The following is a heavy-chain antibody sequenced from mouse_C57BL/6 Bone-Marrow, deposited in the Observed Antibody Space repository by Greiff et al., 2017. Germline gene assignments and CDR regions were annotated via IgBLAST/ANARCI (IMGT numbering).Heavy chain of an antibody. CDR2: IHPNSGST. D-gene: IGHD2-1*01. J-gene: IGHJ3*01. CDR3: ARPIYYCNSWFAY. CDR1: GYTFTSYW. V-gene: IGHV1-64*01. Sequence: VQLQQPGAELVKPGASVKLSCKASGYTFTSYWMHWVKQRPGQGLEWIGMIHPNSGSTNYNEKFKSKATLTVDKSSSTAYMQLSSLTSEDSAVYYCARPIYYCNSWFAYWGQGTLVTVSA.